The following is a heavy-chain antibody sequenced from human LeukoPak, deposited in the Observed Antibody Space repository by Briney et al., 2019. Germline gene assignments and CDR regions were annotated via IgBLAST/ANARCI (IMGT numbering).Heavy chain of an antibody. CDR3: AKDFLTKIVATEAFDI. CDR2: IRYDGSNK. D-gene: IGHD3-22*01. Sequence: GGSLRLSCAASGFTFSSYGMHWVRQAPGKGLEWVAFIRYDGSNKYYADSVKGRFTISRDNSKNTLYLQMNSLRAEDTAVYYCAKDFLTKIVATEAFDIWGQGTMVTVSS. J-gene: IGHJ3*02. V-gene: IGHV3-30*02. CDR1: GFTFSSYG.